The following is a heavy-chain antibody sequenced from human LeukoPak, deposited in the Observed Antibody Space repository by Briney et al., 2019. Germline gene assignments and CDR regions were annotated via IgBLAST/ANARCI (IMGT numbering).Heavy chain of an antibody. D-gene: IGHD2-21*02. CDR1: GASISSYY. CDR2: IYSSGSA. V-gene: IGHV4-4*07. J-gene: IGHJ4*02. Sequence: SETLSLTCTVSGASISSYYWSWIRQPAGKGLEWIGCIYSSGSANYNPSLKSRVSMSVDTSKHQFSLRLSSVTAADTAVYYCAKGPYCGSDCYYDYWGQGTLVTVSS. CDR3: AKGPYCGSDCYYDY.